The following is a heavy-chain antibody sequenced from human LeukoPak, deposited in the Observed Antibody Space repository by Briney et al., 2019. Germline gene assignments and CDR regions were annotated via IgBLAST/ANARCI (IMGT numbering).Heavy chain of an antibody. D-gene: IGHD3-22*01. CDR1: GGSISSGGYS. Sequence: PSQTLSLTCAVSGGSISSGGYSWSWIRQPPGKGLEWIGYIYHSGSTYYNPSLKSRVTISVDRSKNQFSLKLSSVTAADTAVYYCARRVHITYYYDSSGYSNWFDPWGQGTLVTVSS. CDR3: ARRVHITYYYDSSGYSNWFDP. CDR2: IYHSGST. V-gene: IGHV4-30-2*01. J-gene: IGHJ5*02.